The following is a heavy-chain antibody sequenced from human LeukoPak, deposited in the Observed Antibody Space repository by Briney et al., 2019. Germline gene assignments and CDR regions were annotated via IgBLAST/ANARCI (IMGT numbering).Heavy chain of an antibody. CDR2: TNPNSGGT. Sequence: ASVKVSCKASGYTFTGYYMHWVRQAPAQGLEWMGRTNPNSGGTNYAQKFQGRVTMTRDTSISTAYMELSRLRSDDTAVYYCARFQSSSFSSVFDYYYYGMDVWGQGTTVTVSS. CDR1: GYTFTGYY. J-gene: IGHJ6*02. CDR3: ARFQSSSFSSVFDYYYYGMDV. V-gene: IGHV1-2*06. D-gene: IGHD6-6*01.